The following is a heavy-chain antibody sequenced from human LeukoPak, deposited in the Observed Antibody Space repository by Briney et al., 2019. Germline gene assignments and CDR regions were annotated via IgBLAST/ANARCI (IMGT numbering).Heavy chain of an antibody. CDR3: ARGRRLRETDS. J-gene: IGHJ4*02. D-gene: IGHD4-17*01. V-gene: IGHV3-48*04. Sequence: GGSLRLSCVASGFTFRGYAMNWVRQAPGKGLEWVSYISSSGSTIVYADSVKGRFTVSRDNAKNSMFLQMNSLRAEDTAVYYCARGRRLRETDSWGQGTLVTVSS. CDR1: GFTFRGYA. CDR2: ISSSGSTI.